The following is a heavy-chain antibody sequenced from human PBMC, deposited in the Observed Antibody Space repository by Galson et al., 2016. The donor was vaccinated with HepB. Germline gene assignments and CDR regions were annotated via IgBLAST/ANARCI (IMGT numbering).Heavy chain of an antibody. J-gene: IGHJ4*02. V-gene: IGHV3-21*01. Sequence: SLRLSCAASGFNFSLYSMNWVRQAPGKGLQWVASIRRGRVYIHYGGKSLKGRFSIPRDAAQNSLFLQMNRLRPGDTALYFCVRGAGLGAHWGQGTLVTVSS. CDR3: VRGAGLGAH. CDR1: GFNFSLYS. D-gene: IGHD6-19*01. CDR2: IRRGRVYI.